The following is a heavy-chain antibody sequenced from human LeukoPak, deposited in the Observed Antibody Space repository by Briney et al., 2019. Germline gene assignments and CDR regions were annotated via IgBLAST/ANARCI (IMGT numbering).Heavy chain of an antibody. CDR2: ISSTSSTI. Sequence: GGSPRLSCAASGFTFSTYSMNWVRQAPGKGLEWISYISSTSSTIYYADSVKGRFTISRDNAKDSLYLQMNSLRNEDTAVYYCARDRGADYYYDSSAHDYPYYFDYWGQGTLVTVSS. CDR3: ARDRGADYYYDSSAHDYPYYFDY. CDR1: GFTFSTYS. D-gene: IGHD3-22*01. V-gene: IGHV3-48*02. J-gene: IGHJ4*02.